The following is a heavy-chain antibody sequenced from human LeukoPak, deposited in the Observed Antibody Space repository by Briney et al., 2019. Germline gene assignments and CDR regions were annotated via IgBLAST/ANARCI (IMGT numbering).Heavy chain of an antibody. V-gene: IGHV3-15*01. J-gene: IGHJ4*02. D-gene: IGHD3-3*01. CDR3: TWSGLKIES. CDR2: IKTETDGGTT. Sequence: PGGSLRLSCAASGFTFNSAWMSWVRQAPGKGLEWVAQIKTETDGGTTDYAAPVKGRFTISRDGSKNMVFLQMNSLKTDDIALYYCTWSGLKIESWGQGTLVTVSS. CDR1: GFTFNSAW.